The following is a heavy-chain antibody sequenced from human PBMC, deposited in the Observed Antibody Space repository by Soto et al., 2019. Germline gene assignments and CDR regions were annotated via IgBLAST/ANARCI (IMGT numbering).Heavy chain of an antibody. CDR1: GGSFSNSNFY. V-gene: IGHV4-39*01. D-gene: IGHD2-8*01. Sequence: SETLSLTCTVSGGSFSNSNFYWGWIRQSPGKGLVWIGSVYYRGRSYSKSLVNSRVTISVDTSKNQFSLNLNSVTDSDTAVYCCVSQRTSVLTQAYFDDWGPGALVTVSS. J-gene: IGHJ4*02. CDR2: VYYRGRS. CDR3: VSQRTSVLTQAYFDD.